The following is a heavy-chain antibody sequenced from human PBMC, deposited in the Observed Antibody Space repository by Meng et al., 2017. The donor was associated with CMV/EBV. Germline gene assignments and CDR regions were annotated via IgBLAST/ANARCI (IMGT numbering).Heavy chain of an antibody. V-gene: IGHV3-74*01. CDR3: ARYGEGGWFDP. CDR1: GFTFSSYW. D-gene: IGHD3-10*01. CDR2: INSDGSST. Sequence: GESLKTSCAASGFTFSSYWMHWVRQAPGKGLVWVSRINSDGSSTSYADSVKGRFTISRDNAKNTLYLQMNSLRAEDTAVYYCARYGEGGWFDPWGQGTLVTVSS. J-gene: IGHJ5*02.